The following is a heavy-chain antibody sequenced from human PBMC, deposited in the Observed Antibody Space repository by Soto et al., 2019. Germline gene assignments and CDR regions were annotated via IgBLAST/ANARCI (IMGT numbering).Heavy chain of an antibody. Sequence: QVQLMQSGAEVKKPGSSVNVSCKASGGTFRSFGISWVRQAPGQGLEWMGTIIPLFGKTNYAQKFQDRVPITADDSTNTAYMELSSLKSEDTALYYCARARLSNGDPNVYFYYGLDVWGQGTTVTVSS. D-gene: IGHD4-17*01. CDR2: IIPLFGKT. J-gene: IGHJ6*02. CDR1: GGTFRSFG. V-gene: IGHV1-69*18. CDR3: ARARLSNGDPNVYFYYGLDV.